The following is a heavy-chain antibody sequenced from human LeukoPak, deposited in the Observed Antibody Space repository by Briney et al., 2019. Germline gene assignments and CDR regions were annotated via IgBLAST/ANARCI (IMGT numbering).Heavy chain of an antibody. CDR1: GFSLTSDGVA. D-gene: IGHD3-10*01. Sequence: ESGPTLVKPTQTLTLTCTFSGFSLTSDGVAVAWIRQPPGKALEWLAVTYWNNDKSYSPSLTSRLTVTKDTSKNQVVLIMTNMAPVDTGTYYCAHKGRGSGSYTMWGQGILITVSS. V-gene: IGHV2-5*01. J-gene: IGHJ4*02. CDR3: AHKGRGSGSYTM. CDR2: TYWNNDK.